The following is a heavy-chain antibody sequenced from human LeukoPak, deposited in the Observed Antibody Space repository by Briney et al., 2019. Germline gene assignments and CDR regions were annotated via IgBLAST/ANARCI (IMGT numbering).Heavy chain of an antibody. V-gene: IGHV3-21*01. D-gene: IGHD2-2*01. CDR1: GFTFSTYT. CDR3: ARDACSSTSCFRDY. Sequence: PGGSLRLSCAASGFTFSTYTMNWVRKAPGEGLEWVSSISSGSSYISYADSLKGRFNISRDNPKNSLYLQINSLRAEDMAVYYCARDACSSTSCFRDYWGQGTRVTVSS. CDR2: ISSGSSYI. J-gene: IGHJ4*02.